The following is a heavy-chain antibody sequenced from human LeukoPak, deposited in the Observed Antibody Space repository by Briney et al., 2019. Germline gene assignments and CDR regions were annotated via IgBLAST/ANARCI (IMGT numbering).Heavy chain of an antibody. Sequence: SGGSLRLSCAASGFTFGSYAMHWVRQAPGKGLEWVAVISYDGSNKYYADSVKGRFTISRDNSKNTLYLQMNSLRAEDTAVYYCAKSAVAGTSDFDYWGQGTLVTVSS. V-gene: IGHV3-30*04. CDR3: AKSAVAGTSDFDY. CDR2: ISYDGSNK. J-gene: IGHJ4*02. CDR1: GFTFGSYA. D-gene: IGHD6-19*01.